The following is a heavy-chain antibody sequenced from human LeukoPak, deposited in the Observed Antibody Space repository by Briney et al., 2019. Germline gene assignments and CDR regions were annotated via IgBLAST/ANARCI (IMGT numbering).Heavy chain of an antibody. V-gene: IGHV1-69*02. J-gene: IGHJ5*02. Sequence: ASVEVSCKASGGTFSSYTISWVRQAPGQGLEWMGRIIPILGIANYAQKFQGRVTITADKSTSTAYMELSSLRSEDTAVYYCASAPPLEWLSWFDPWGQGTLVTVSS. CDR2: IIPILGIA. D-gene: IGHD3-3*01. CDR3: ASAPPLEWLSWFDP. CDR1: GGTFSSYT.